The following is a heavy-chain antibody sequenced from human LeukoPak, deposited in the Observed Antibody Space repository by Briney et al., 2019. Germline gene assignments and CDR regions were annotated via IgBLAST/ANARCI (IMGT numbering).Heavy chain of an antibody. D-gene: IGHD3-10*01. Sequence: VASVTVSCKASGYTFNDYYMHWVRQAPGQGLEWMGWIDPYSGGTNYAQKFQGRVTMTRDTSISTAYMELSRLSSDDTAEYYCARGNYYGSGPLFDAWGQGTLVTVSS. J-gene: IGHJ5*02. CDR2: IDPYSGGT. V-gene: IGHV1-2*02. CDR1: GYTFNDYY. CDR3: ARGNYYGSGPLFDA.